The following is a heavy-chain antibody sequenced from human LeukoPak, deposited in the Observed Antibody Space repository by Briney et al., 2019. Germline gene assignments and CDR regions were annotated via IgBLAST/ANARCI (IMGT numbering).Heavy chain of an antibody. CDR1: GFTFSRYG. D-gene: IGHD5-18*01. V-gene: IGHV3-30*18. Sequence: GGSLRLSCAASGFTFSRYGMHWVRQAPGKGLEWVAVISYDGNDKYYGDSVKGRFTISRDNSKNTLYLQMNSLRVEDTAVYYCAKDPTAMVTGAFDYWGQGTLVTVSS. CDR3: AKDPTAMVTGAFDY. CDR2: ISYDGNDK. J-gene: IGHJ4*02.